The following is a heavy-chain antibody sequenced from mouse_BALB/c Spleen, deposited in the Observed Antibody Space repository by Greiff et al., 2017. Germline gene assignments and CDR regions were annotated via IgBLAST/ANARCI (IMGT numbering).Heavy chain of an antibody. CDR1: GFSLTSYG. D-gene: IGHD2-10*02. J-gene: IGHJ2*01. CDR3: ARASYGNYYFDY. Sequence: VKLVESGPGLVAPSQSLSITCTVSGFSLTSYGVHWVRQPPGKGLEWLGVIWAGGSTNYNSALMSRLSISKDNSKSQVFLKMNSLQTDDTAMYYCARASYGNYYFDYWGQGTTLTVSS. V-gene: IGHV2-9*02. CDR2: IWAGGST.